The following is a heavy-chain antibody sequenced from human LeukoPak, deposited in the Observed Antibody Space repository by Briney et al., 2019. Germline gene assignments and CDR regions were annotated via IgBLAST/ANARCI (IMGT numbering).Heavy chain of an antibody. CDR3: AKVVLLWFGARGAFDI. CDR2: ISGSGGST. V-gene: IGHV3-23*01. Sequence: GGSLRLSCAASGFTFSSYAMSWVRQAPGKGLEWVSAISGSGGSTYYADSVKGRFTISRDNSRNTLYLQMNSLRAEDTAVYYCAKVVLLWFGARGAFDIWGQGTMVTVSS. J-gene: IGHJ3*02. D-gene: IGHD3-10*01. CDR1: GFTFSSYA.